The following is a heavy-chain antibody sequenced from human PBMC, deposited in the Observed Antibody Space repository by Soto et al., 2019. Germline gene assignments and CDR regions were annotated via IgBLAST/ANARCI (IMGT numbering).Heavy chain of an antibody. CDR3: ARHTYVSGHGLDY. CDR1: GGSVSSTTHY. Sequence: QVQLQESGPGLVKPSETLSLTCTVSGGSVSSTTHYWSWVRQSPGKGLEWIAYIYYTGSTKYNPSLKSRVTISVDTSKNQFSLKLNSVTAADTAVYYCARHTYVSGHGLDYWGQGTLVTDSS. D-gene: IGHD5-12*01. CDR2: IYYTGST. J-gene: IGHJ4*02. V-gene: IGHV4-61*01.